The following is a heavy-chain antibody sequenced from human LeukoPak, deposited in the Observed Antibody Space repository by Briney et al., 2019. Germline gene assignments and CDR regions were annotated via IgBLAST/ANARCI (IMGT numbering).Heavy chain of an antibody. CDR2: INPSGGST. D-gene: IGHD2-21*02. V-gene: IGHV1-46*01. J-gene: IGHJ4*02. CDR3: ARDAMSSVTASPHYFDY. CDR1: GYTFTSYY. Sequence: ASVKVSCKASGYTFTSYYMHWVRQAPGQGLEWMGIINPSGGSTTYAQKFQGRVTMTRDTSTSTVYMDLSSLKSEDTAVYYCARDAMSSVTASPHYFDYWGQGTLVTVSS.